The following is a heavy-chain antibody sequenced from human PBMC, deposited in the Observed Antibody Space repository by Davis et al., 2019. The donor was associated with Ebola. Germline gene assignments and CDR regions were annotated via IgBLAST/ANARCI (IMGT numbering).Heavy chain of an antibody. CDR2: IYYSGST. Sequence: MPGGSLTLSCTVSGGSISSYYWSWIRQPPGKGLEWIGYIYYSGSTNYNPSLKSRVTMSTDTSKNQFSLKLSSVTAADTAVYYCARGFRATMIVVVNYYYGMDVWGKGTTVTVSS. D-gene: IGHD3-22*01. V-gene: IGHV4-59*12. CDR1: GGSISSYY. CDR3: ARGFRATMIVVVNYYYGMDV. J-gene: IGHJ6*04.